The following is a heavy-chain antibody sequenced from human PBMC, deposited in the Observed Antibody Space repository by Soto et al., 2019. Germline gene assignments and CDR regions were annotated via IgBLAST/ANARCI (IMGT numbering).Heavy chain of an antibody. Sequence: QVQLVQSGAEVRKPGSSVRVSCKASGGSFNRHPISWVRQAPGQGLEWMGGIIPIFGTANHAQKFQGRVTIIADESTSTVYIELSSLRSDDTAIYYCARGWGYDSTDYYYAYWGQGTLVIVSS. V-gene: IGHV1-69*01. D-gene: IGHD3-22*01. CDR1: GGSFNRHP. CDR3: ARGWGYDSTDYYYAY. J-gene: IGHJ4*02. CDR2: IIPIFGTA.